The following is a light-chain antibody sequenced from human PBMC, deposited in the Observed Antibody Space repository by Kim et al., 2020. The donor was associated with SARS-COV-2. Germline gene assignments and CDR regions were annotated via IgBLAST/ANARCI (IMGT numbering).Light chain of an antibody. V-gene: IGLV6-57*03. CDR3: QSFYATDVI. CDR2: ETN. CDR1: SGSIGSNY. J-gene: IGLJ2*01. Sequence: NFMLTQPHSVSASPGKTLTISCTRNSGSIGSNYVQWYQQRPGSAPTIVIYETNQRPSGVPDRFSGSIDSSSNSASLTISGLKTEDEAAYYCQSFYATDVIFGGGTQLTVL.